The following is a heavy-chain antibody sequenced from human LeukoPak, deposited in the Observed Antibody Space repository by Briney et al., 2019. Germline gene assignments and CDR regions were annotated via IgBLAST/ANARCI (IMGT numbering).Heavy chain of an antibody. CDR2: ICCSGGSK. D-gene: IGHD2-15*01. Sequence: GGSLRLSCAASGFTFSNYAMRWVRQAPGKGLEWVSGICCSGGSKYYTESVKGRFTISRDNSKNTLYLQMNSLRDGDTAVYYCAKDSLVMVTATTDYWGQGTQVTVPS. CDR3: AKDSLVMVTATTDY. V-gene: IGHV3-23*01. J-gene: IGHJ4*02. CDR1: GFTFSNYA.